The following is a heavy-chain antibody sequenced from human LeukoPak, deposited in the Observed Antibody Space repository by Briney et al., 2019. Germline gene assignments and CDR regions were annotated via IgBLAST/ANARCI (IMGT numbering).Heavy chain of an antibody. Sequence: SVKVSCKASGGTFSSYAICWVRQAPGQGLEWMGGIIPIFGTANYAQKFQGRVTITTDESTSTAYMELSSLRSEDTAVYYCATVPEGVPDAFDIWGQGTMVTVSS. CDR2: IIPIFGTA. J-gene: IGHJ3*02. V-gene: IGHV1-69*05. CDR3: ATVPEGVPDAFDI. CDR1: GGTFSSYA. D-gene: IGHD3-16*01.